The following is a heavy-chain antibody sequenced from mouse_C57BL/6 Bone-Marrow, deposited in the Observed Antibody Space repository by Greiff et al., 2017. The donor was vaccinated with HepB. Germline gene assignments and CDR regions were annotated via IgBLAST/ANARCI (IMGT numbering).Heavy chain of an antibody. Sequence: VQLQQSGAELARPGASVKLSCKASGYTFTSYGISWVKQRTGQGLEWIGEIYPRSGNTYYNEKFKGKATLTADKSSSTAYMELRSLTSEDSAVYFCAMAPDYFDYWGQGTTLTVSS. CDR3: AMAPDYFDY. CDR1: GYTFTSYG. V-gene: IGHV1-81*01. J-gene: IGHJ2*01. D-gene: IGHD1-1*02. CDR2: IYPRSGNT.